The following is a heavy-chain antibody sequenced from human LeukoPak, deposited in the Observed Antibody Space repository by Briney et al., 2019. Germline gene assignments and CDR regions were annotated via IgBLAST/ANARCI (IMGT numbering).Heavy chain of an antibody. CDR2: IYYSGST. CDR1: GGSISSYY. J-gene: IGHJ3*02. CDR3: ARAYDSSGYSHLDAFDI. Sequence: SETLSLTCAVSGGSISSYYWSWIRQPPGKGLEWIGYIYYSGSTNYNPYLKSRVTISVDTSKNQFSLKLTSVTAADTAVYYCARAYDSSGYSHLDAFDIWGQGTMVTVSS. D-gene: IGHD3-22*01. V-gene: IGHV4-59*01.